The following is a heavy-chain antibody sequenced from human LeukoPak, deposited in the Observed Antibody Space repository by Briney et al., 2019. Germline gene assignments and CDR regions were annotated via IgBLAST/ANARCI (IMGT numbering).Heavy chain of an antibody. V-gene: IGHV4-31*03. CDR1: GGSISSGGYY. J-gene: IGHJ4*02. Sequence: SQTLSLTCTVSGGSISSGGYYWSWIRQHPGKGLERIGYIYYSGSTYYNPSLKSRVTISVDTSKNQFSLKLSSVTAADTAVYYCARNPETTVVTPYYFDYWGQGTLVTVSS. CDR2: IYYSGST. D-gene: IGHD4-23*01. CDR3: ARNPETTVVTPYYFDY.